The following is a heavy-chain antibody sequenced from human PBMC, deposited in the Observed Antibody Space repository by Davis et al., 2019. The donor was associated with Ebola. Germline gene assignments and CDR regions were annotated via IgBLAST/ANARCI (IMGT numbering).Heavy chain of an antibody. V-gene: IGHV2-70*11. Sequence: SGPTLVKPTQTLTLTCTFSGFSLTTTGVGVGWIRQPPGKALEWLARIDWDDDKYYSTSLKTRLTISKDTSKNQVVLTMTNMDPVDTATYYCARDRRYYDFWSGYYSYYYYGMDVWGQGTTVTVSS. CDR2: IDWDDDK. CDR1: GFSLTTTGVG. J-gene: IGHJ6*02. CDR3: ARDRRYYDFWSGYYSYYYYGMDV. D-gene: IGHD3-3*01.